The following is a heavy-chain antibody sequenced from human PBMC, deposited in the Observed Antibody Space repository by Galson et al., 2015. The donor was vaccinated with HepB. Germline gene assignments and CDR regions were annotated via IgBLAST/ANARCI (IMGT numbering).Heavy chain of an antibody. Sequence: CAISGDSVSSNSAAWNWIRQSPSRGLEWLGRTYYRSKWYNDYAVSVKSRVTINPDTSKNQFTLQVNSVIPEDTAVYYCARDKGIAAAYYFDYWGQGTRVTVSS. D-gene: IGHD6-13*01. CDR1: GDSVSSNSAA. J-gene: IGHJ4*02. CDR3: ARDKGIAAAYYFDY. CDR2: TYYRSKWYN. V-gene: IGHV6-1*01.